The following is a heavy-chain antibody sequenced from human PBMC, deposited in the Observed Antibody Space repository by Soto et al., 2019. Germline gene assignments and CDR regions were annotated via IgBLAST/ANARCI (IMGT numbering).Heavy chain of an antibody. J-gene: IGHJ4*02. CDR2: ISAYNGNT. CDR3: ARVRRHLGIAASGY. Sequence: ASVKVSCKASGYTFTNYGLSWVRQAPGQGLEWMGWISAYNGNTNYAQKLQGRVTMTTDTSTSTAYMELRSLRSDDTAVYYCARVRRHLGIAASGYWGQGTLVTVSS. V-gene: IGHV1-18*01. D-gene: IGHD6-13*01. CDR1: GYTFTNYG.